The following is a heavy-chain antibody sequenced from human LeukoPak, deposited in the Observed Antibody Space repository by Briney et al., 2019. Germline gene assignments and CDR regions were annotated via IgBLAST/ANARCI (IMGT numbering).Heavy chain of an antibody. V-gene: IGHV3-43*02. CDR1: GFTFDDYA. Sequence: PGGSLRLSCAASGFTFDDYAMHWVRQVPGKGLDWVSLISGDGGSTYYADSVKGRFTISRDNSKNSLYLQMNSLRTEDTALYYCAKDIGERGYSVHWGQGTLVTVSS. CDR2: ISGDGGST. CDR3: AKDIGERGYSVH. J-gene: IGHJ4*02. D-gene: IGHD5/OR15-5a*01.